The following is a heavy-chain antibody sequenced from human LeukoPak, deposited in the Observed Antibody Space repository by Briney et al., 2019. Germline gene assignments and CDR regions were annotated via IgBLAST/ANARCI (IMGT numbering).Heavy chain of an antibody. D-gene: IGHD2-15*01. V-gene: IGHV3-9*01. Sequence: GRSLRLSCAASGFTFDDYATHWVRQAPGKGLEWVSGISWNSGSIGYADSVKGRFTISRDNAKNSLYLQMNSLRAEDTALYYCAKLTCSGGSCYSGWFDPWGQGTLVTVSS. J-gene: IGHJ5*02. CDR2: ISWNSGSI. CDR1: GFTFDDYA. CDR3: AKLTCSGGSCYSGWFDP.